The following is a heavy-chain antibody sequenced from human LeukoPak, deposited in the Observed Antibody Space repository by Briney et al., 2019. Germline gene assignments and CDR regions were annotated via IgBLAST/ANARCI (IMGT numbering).Heavy chain of an antibody. CDR2: ISGNGDST. D-gene: IGHD6-13*01. V-gene: IGHV3-23*01. CDR3: AKASSSWSPALGRYYMDV. CDR1: GFTFSSYA. J-gene: IGHJ6*03. Sequence: PGGSLRLSCAASGFTFSSYAMTWVRQAPGKGLEWVSAISGNGDSTYYADSVKGRFTISRDNSKNTLYLQMNSLRAEDTAVYYCAKASSSWSPALGRYYMDVWGKGTTVTVSS.